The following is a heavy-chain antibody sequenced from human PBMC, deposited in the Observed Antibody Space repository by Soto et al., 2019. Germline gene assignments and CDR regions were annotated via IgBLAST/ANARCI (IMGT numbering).Heavy chain of an antibody. CDR3: AKVAVAVYYYYGMDV. Sequence: GGSLRLSCAASGFTFDDYAMHWVRQAPGKGLEWVSGISWNSGSIGYADSVKGRFTISRDNAKNSLYLQMNSLRAEDTALYYCAKVAVAVYYYYGMDVWGQGTTVTVSS. D-gene: IGHD6-19*01. CDR2: ISWNSGSI. J-gene: IGHJ6*02. CDR1: GFTFDDYA. V-gene: IGHV3-9*01.